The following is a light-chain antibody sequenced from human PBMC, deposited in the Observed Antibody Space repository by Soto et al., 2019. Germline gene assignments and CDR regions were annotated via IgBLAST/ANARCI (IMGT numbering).Light chain of an antibody. J-gene: IGKJ4*01. CDR1: QSFVNMY. Sequence: IVLTQSPGTLSLSPGERATLSCRASQSFVNMYLAWYQQKPGQAPRLLIYDVSNRATGIPDRFSASGSGTDFTLTVSRLEPEDFAVYYCHQYAHSPLTFGGGTKVDIK. V-gene: IGKV3-20*01. CDR2: DVS. CDR3: HQYAHSPLT.